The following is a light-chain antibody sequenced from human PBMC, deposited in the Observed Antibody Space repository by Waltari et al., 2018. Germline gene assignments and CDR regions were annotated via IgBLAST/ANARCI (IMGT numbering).Light chain of an antibody. Sequence: QSALTQPPSASGSPGQSVTISCTGTSSDVGGYTYVSWYQQYPGKAPKVMIYEVNKRPSGVPDRFSGSKSGNTASLTVSGLQAEDEADYYCSSYVGYKNNYVFGTGTKFTVL. CDR3: SSYVGYKNNYV. J-gene: IGLJ1*01. CDR2: EVN. V-gene: IGLV2-8*01. CDR1: SSDVGGYTY.